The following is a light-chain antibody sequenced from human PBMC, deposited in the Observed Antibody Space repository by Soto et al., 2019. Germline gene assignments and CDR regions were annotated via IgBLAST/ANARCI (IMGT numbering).Light chain of an antibody. J-gene: IGLJ2*01. CDR1: SSDVGGYNY. CDR3: SSYRINTHVL. Sequence: QSALTQPASVSGSPGQSITISCTGTSSDVGGYNYVSWYQQHPDKAPKLMIFDVSSRPAGVSNRFSGSKSSSTASLTISGLQAEDEADYYCSSYRINTHVLCGGGTKLTVL. CDR2: DVS. V-gene: IGLV2-14*03.